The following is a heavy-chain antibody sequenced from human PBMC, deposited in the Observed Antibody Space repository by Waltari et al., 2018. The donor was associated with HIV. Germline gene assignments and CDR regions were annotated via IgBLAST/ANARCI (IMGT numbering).Heavy chain of an antibody. D-gene: IGHD2-15*01. CDR1: HYSITSGYI. J-gene: IGHJ4*02. CDR3: AGEWYCSTCACRYYFDY. CDR2: SSHNGNT. V-gene: IGHV4-38-2*02. Sequence: QVLLQESGPGLVKPSHTLSLTCSVSHYSITSGYIWGWFRQSPGTGLEWIGSSSHNGNTYYKPDKPSLKSRVIISSDTSKTQYSLTLSSVTDEDTAVYYGAGEWYCSTCACRYYFDYWGQGTLVTVSS.